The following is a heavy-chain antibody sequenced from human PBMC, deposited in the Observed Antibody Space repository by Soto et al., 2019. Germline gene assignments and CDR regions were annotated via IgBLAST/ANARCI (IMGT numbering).Heavy chain of an antibody. CDR2: INHSGST. V-gene: IGHV4-34*01. D-gene: IGHD4-17*01. Sequence: SETLSLTCAVYGGSFSGYYWSWIRQPPGKGLEWIGEINHSGSTNYNPSLKSRVTISVDTSKNQFSLKLSSVTAADTAVYYCARQSTVTQHWFDPWGQGTLVTVSS. CDR3: ARQSTVTQHWFDP. J-gene: IGHJ5*02. CDR1: GGSFSGYY.